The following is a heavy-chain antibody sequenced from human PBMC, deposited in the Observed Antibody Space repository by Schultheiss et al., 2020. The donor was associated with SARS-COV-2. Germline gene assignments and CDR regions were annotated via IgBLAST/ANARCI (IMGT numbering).Heavy chain of an antibody. Sequence: ASVKVSCKASGYTFTGYYMHWVRQAPGQGLEWMGWVGTSTGDTKYAQKFQDRVTMTRDTSTTTAYMELRSLRSDDTAVYYCASKMTGTTDAFDYWGQGTLVTVSS. D-gene: IGHD1-7*01. CDR2: VGTSTGDT. J-gene: IGHJ4*02. CDR3: ASKMTGTTDAFDY. V-gene: IGHV1-2*02. CDR1: GYTFTGYY.